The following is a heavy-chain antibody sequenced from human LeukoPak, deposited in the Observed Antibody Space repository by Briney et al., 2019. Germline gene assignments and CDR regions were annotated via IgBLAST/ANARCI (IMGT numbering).Heavy chain of an antibody. CDR1: GYTFTGYY. J-gene: IGHJ4*02. Sequence: ASVKVSCKASGYTFTGYYMHWVRQAPGQGLEWMGWINPNSGGTNYAQKFQGRVTMTRDTSISTAYMELSRLRSDDTAVYYCARDLRDGYNLIDYWGQGTLVTVSS. CDR2: INPNSGGT. CDR3: ARDLRDGYNLIDY. V-gene: IGHV1-2*02. D-gene: IGHD5-24*01.